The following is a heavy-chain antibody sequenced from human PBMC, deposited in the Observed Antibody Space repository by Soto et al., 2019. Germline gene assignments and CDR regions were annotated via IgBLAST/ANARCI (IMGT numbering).Heavy chain of an antibody. D-gene: IGHD2-2*01. CDR3: ARGQLLWNWFDP. CDR2: INSDGSST. Sequence: GGSLRLSCAASGFTFSSYWMHWVRQAPGKGLVWVSRINSDGSSTSYADSVKGRFTISRDNAKNTLYLQMNSLSAEDTAVYYCARGQLLWNWFDPWGQGTLVTVSS. CDR1: GFTFSSYW. V-gene: IGHV3-74*01. J-gene: IGHJ5*02.